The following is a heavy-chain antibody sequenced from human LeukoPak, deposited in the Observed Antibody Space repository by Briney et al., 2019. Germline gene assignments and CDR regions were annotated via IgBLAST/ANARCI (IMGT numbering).Heavy chain of an antibody. Sequence: PGGSLRLSCAASGFTVSNNYMSWVRQAPGKGLEWVSLIYSGGSTYYANSVKGRFTISRDNSQNTLYLQMNSLRDEDTAVYYCAREVAASGLGYFDYWGQGTLVTVSS. D-gene: IGHD3-16*01. CDR3: AREVAASGLGYFDY. CDR1: GFTVSNNY. CDR2: IYSGGST. J-gene: IGHJ4*02. V-gene: IGHV3-53*01.